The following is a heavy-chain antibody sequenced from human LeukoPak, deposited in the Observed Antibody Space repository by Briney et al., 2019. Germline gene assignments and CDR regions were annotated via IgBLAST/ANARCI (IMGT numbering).Heavy chain of an antibody. CDR3: AKGSTVFGVVIRTYLDY. J-gene: IGHJ4*02. Sequence: GGSLRLSCAASGYTFSTYGIHWVRQAPGKGLEWVAFIRYDGSNKYYADSVKGRFTISRDNSKNTLYLQMDTLRAEDTAVYYCAKGSTVFGVVIRTYLDYWGQGTLVTVSS. D-gene: IGHD3-3*01. CDR2: IRYDGSNK. CDR1: GYTFSTYG. V-gene: IGHV3-30*02.